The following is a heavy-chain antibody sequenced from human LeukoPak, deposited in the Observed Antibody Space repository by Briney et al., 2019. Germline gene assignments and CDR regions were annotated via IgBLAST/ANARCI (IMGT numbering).Heavy chain of an antibody. D-gene: IGHD3-22*01. CDR2: TYSGGST. J-gene: IGHJ4*02. V-gene: IGHV3-53*01. CDR3: AKGMHYDSSGYPTPFDH. CDR1: GFTVSSNY. Sequence: GGSLRLSCAASGFTVSSNYMNWVRQAPGKGLEWVSVTYSGGSTYYADSVKGRFTISRDNSKNTLYLQMNSRRAEDTAVYYCAKGMHYDSSGYPTPFDHWGQGTLVTVSS.